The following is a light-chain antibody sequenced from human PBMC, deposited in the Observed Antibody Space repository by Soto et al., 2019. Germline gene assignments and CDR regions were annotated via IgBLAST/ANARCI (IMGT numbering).Light chain of an antibody. J-gene: IGKJ2*01. CDR2: AAS. CDR3: QQSYTTPRT. CDR1: QSISSY. Sequence: DLQMTQSPSSLSVSVGDRVTITCRASQSISSYLNWYRQRPGKAPKLLIYAASSLQSGVPSRFSGSGSGTDFTLTISSLQPEDFATYYCQQSYTTPRTFGQGTKLQIK. V-gene: IGKV1-39*01.